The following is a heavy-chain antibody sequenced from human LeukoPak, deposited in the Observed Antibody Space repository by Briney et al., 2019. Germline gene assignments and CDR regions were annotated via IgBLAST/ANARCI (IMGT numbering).Heavy chain of an antibody. CDR2: INPNSGGT. D-gene: IGHD3-10*01. J-gene: IGHJ4*02. CDR1: GYTFNGYY. V-gene: IGHV1-2*02. CDR3: AREATMVRGVTYFDY. Sequence: ASVKVSCKASGYTFNGYYMHWVRQAPGQGLEWMGWINPNSGGTNYAQKFQGRVAMTRDTSISTAYMELSRLRSDDTAVYYCAREATMVRGVTYFDYWGQGTLVTVSS.